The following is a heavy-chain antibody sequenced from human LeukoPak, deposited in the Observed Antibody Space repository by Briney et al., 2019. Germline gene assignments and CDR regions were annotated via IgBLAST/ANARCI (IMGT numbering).Heavy chain of an antibody. CDR3: ARRGTNSDLDV. CDR1: GVSMNNYF. D-gene: IGHD2-8*01. CDR2: IYSSGST. J-gene: IGHJ6*04. V-gene: IGHV4-4*07. Sequence: SETLSLTCIVSGVSMNNYFWNWIRPPAGKGLEWIGRIYSSGSTTYNPSLRSRATISVDTSKNQFSLNLSSVTAADTAVYFCARRGTNSDLDVWGVGTTVTVSS.